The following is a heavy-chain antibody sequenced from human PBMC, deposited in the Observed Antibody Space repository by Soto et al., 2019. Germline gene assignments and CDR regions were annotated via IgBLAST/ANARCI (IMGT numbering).Heavy chain of an antibody. J-gene: IGHJ6*02. D-gene: IGHD3-3*01. CDR2: ISSSSSYT. CDR3: ARWKSYYDFWSGLRGV. V-gene: IGHV3-11*06. CDR1: GFTFSDYY. Sequence: QVQLVESGGGLVKPGGSLRLSCAASGFTFSDYYMSWIRQAPGKGLEWVSYISSSSSYTNYADSVKGRFTISRDHAKNSLYLQMNSLRAEDTAVYYCARWKSYYDFWSGLRGVWGQGTTVTVSS.